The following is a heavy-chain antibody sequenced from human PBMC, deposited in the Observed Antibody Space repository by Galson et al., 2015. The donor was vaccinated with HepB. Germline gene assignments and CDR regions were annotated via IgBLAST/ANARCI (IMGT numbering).Heavy chain of an antibody. D-gene: IGHD3-3*01. J-gene: IGHJ4*02. V-gene: IGHV4-34*01. CDR1: GGSFSGYY. CDR2: INHSGST. CDR3: ARGHGKGRSGYYPRYYFDY. Sequence: SETLSLTCAVYGGSFSGYYWSWIRQPPGKGLEWIGEINHSGSTNYNPSLKSRVTISVDTSKNQFSLKLSSVTAADTAVYYCARGHGKGRSGYYPRYYFDYWGQGTLVTVSS.